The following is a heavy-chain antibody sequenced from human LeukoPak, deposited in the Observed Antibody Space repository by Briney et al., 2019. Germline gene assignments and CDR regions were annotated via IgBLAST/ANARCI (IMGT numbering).Heavy chain of an antibody. CDR2: IYYSGST. J-gene: IGHJ4*02. Sequence: SETLSLTCTVSGGSISSSSYYWGWIRQPPGKGLEWIGSIYYSGSTYYNPSLKSRVTISVDTSKNQFSLKLSSVTAADTAVYYCARLPRGMIVVAPDYWGQGTLVTVSS. CDR1: GGSISSSSYY. CDR3: ARLPRGMIVVAPDY. D-gene: IGHD3-22*01. V-gene: IGHV4-39*01.